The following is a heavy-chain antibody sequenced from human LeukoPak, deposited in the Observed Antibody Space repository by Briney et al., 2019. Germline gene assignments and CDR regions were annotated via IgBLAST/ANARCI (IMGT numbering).Heavy chain of an antibody. CDR3: VRDPGTYYYDRSGYAPSLYYYYMDV. CDR1: GFTFSSYA. CDR2: ISYDGSNK. Sequence: GGSLRLSCAASGFTFSSYAMHWVRQAPGKGLEWVAVISYDGSNKYDADSVKGRFTISRDNSKNTLYLQMNSLRAEDAAVYYCVRDPGTYYYDRSGYAPSLYYYYMDVWGKGTTVTVSS. J-gene: IGHJ6*03. D-gene: IGHD3-22*01. V-gene: IGHV3-30*04.